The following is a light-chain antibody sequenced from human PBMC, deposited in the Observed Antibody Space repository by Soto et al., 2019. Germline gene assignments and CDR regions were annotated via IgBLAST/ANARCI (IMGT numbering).Light chain of an antibody. J-gene: IGLJ2*01. V-gene: IGLV2-11*01. CDR1: SSDVGGYNY. CDR2: DVS. Sequence: QSALTQPRSVSGSPGQAGTISCTGTSSDVGGYNYVSWYQQHPGKAPELMIYDVSKRPSGVADRFSGSKSGNTASLTISGLQAEDEADYYCRSYAGIHTVVFGGGTKVTVL. CDR3: RSYAGIHTVV.